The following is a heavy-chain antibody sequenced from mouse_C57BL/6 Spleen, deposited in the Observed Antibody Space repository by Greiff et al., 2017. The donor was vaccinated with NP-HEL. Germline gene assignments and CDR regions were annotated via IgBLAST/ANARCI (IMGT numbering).Heavy chain of an antibody. Sequence: QVQLQQPGAELVMPGASVKLSCKASGYTFTSYWMHWVKQRPGQGLEWIGEIDPSDSYTNYNQKFKGKSTLTVDKSSSTAYMQLSSLTSEDSAVYYCARGGKNLLYAMDYWGQGTSVTVSS. CDR1: GYTFTSYW. CDR3: ARGGKNLLYAMDY. CDR2: IDPSDSYT. J-gene: IGHJ4*01. V-gene: IGHV1-69*01.